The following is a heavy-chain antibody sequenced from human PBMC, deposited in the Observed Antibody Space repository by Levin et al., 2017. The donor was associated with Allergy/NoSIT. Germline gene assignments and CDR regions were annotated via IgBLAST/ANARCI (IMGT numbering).Heavy chain of an antibody. CDR3: ARDGSGPSSGIGGVTI. J-gene: IGHJ4*02. V-gene: IGHV4-59*01. Sequence: TPSETLSLTCTVSGGSISSYYWSWIRQPPGKGLEWIGYIYYSGSTNYNPSLKSRVTISVDTSKNQFSLKLSSVTAADTAVYYCARDGSGPSSGIGGVTIWGQGTLVTVSS. CDR1: GGSISSYY. CDR2: IYYSGST. D-gene: IGHD3-10*01.